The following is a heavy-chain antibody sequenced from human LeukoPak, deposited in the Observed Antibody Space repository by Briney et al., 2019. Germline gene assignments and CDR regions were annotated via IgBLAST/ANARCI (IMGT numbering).Heavy chain of an antibody. J-gene: IGHJ4*02. CDR1: DGSISSFC. CDR2: ICSSEDT. Sequence: SETLSLSCSVSDGSISSFCWSWIRQPAGKGLEWIGRICSSEDTNYNPSLKSRVTMSVDTSQNQLSLRLTSVTAADTAIYYCARIRRDSGDWYADDYWGQGTLVTVSS. D-gene: IGHD6-19*01. V-gene: IGHV4-4*07. CDR3: ARIRRDSGDWYADDY.